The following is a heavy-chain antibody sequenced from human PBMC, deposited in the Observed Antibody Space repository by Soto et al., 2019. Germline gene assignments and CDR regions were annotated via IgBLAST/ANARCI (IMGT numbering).Heavy chain of an antibody. CDR3: AKECPDYDFWSGYFDY. J-gene: IGHJ4*02. D-gene: IGHD3-3*01. V-gene: IGHV3-23*01. CDR2: ISGSGGST. Sequence: GASVKVSCKASGGTFSSYAMSWVRQAPGKGLEWVSAISGSGGSTYYADSVKGRFTISRDNSKNTLYLQMNSLRAEDTAVYYCAKECPDYDFWSGYFDYWGQGTLVTVSS. CDR1: GGTFSSYA.